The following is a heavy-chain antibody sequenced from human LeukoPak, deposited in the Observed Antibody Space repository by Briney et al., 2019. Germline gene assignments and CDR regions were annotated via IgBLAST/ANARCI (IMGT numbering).Heavy chain of an antibody. Sequence: GGSLRLSCAASGFTFSSYGMHWVRQAPGKGLEWVAVISYDGSNKHYADSVKGRFTISRDNSKNTLYLQMNSLRAEDTAVYYCANTLLTMVRGVIRYYYGMDVWGQGTTVTVSS. V-gene: IGHV3-30*18. D-gene: IGHD3-10*01. CDR1: GFTFSSYG. CDR2: ISYDGSNK. J-gene: IGHJ6*02. CDR3: ANTLLTMVRGVIRYYYGMDV.